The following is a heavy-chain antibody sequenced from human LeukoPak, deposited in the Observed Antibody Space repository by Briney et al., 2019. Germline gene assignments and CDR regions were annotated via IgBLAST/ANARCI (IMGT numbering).Heavy chain of an antibody. CDR1: GFTFSTYN. J-gene: IGHJ4*02. CDR3: AKDLWDFWSGYYLKDLGY. V-gene: IGHV3-21*01. Sequence: GGSLRLSCAASGFTFSTYNMNWVRQAPGKGLEWVSAISSSSSYIYYADSVKGRFTISRDNAKNSLYLQMNSLRAEDTAVYYCAKDLWDFWSGYYLKDLGYWGQGTLVTVSS. CDR2: ISSSSSYI. D-gene: IGHD3-3*01.